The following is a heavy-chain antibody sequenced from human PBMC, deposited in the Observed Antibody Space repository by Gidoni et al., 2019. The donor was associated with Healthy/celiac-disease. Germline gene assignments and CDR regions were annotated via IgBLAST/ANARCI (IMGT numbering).Heavy chain of an antibody. CDR1: GFTVSSNY. V-gene: IGHV3-53*04. CDR2: SYSGGST. D-gene: IGHD5-12*01. CDR3: ARNRDGYNNGDSHFDY. J-gene: IGHJ4*02. Sequence: EVQLVESGGGLVQPGGSLRLSCAASGFTVSSNYMSWVRQAPGKGLEWVSVSYSGGSTYYADSVKGRFTISRHNAKNTLYLQMNSLRAEDTAVYYCARNRDGYNNGDSHFDYWGQGTLVTVSS.